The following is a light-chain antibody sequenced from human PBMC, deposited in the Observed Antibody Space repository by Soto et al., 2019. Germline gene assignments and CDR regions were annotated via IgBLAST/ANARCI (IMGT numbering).Light chain of an antibody. V-gene: IGKV1-5*01. CDR2: DAS. CDR1: QSISSW. Sequence: IHMTQSPSTLSASVGYRVTITCRASQSISSWLAWYQQKPGKAPKLLIYDASSLESGVPSRFSGSGSGTEFTLTISSLQPDDFATYYCQQYNSYPFTFGQGTRLEIK. CDR3: QQYNSYPFT. J-gene: IGKJ5*01.